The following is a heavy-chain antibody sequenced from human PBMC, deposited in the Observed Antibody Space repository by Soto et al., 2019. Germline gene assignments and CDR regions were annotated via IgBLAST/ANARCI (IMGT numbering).Heavy chain of an antibody. J-gene: IGHJ6*03. CDR1: GGSISSYY. Sequence: PSETLSLTCTVSGGSISSYYWSWIRQPPGKGLEWIGYIYYSGSTNYNPSLKSRVTISVDTSKNQFSLKLSSVTAADTAVYYCARAGSGYDYYYYYMDVWGKGTTVTVSS. V-gene: IGHV4-59*01. CDR2: IYYSGST. D-gene: IGHD5-12*01. CDR3: ARAGSGYDYYYYYMDV.